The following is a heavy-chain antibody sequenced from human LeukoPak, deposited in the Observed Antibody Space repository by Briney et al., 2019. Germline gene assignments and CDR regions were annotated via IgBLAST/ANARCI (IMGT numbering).Heavy chain of an antibody. CDR1: GYIFSGYY. Sequence: GASVKVSCKSSGYIFSGYYMHWVRQAPGQGLEWMGWINPNSGGTNYAQKFQGRVTITRDTSISTAYMELSRLRSDDMAVYYCGRDRKRTKEFDPWGQGTLVTVSS. D-gene: IGHD1-1*01. J-gene: IGHJ5*02. CDR2: INPNSGGT. V-gene: IGHV1-2*02. CDR3: GRDRKRTKEFDP.